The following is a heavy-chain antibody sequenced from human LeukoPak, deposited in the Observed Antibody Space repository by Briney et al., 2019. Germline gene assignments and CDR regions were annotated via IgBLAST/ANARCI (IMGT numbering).Heavy chain of an antibody. D-gene: IGHD1-20*01. J-gene: IGHJ4*02. CDR2: IRYDGSNK. V-gene: IGHV3-30*02. CDR1: GFTFTSYG. CDR3: AKENPYNWNANFDY. Sequence: GGSLRLSCAASGFTFTSYGMHWARQAPGKGLEWVAFIRYDGSNKHYADSVKGRFTISRDNSKNTLYLQMNSLRAEDTAVYYCAKENPYNWNANFDYWGQGTLVTVSS.